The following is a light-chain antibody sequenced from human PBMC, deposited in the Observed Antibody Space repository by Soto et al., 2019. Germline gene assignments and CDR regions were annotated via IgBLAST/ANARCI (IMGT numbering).Light chain of an antibody. V-gene: IGKV1-5*03. J-gene: IGKJ1*01. CDR2: KAS. CDR1: QSISNW. Sequence: DIQMTQSPSTLSASVGDRVTITCRASQSISNWLAWYQQKPGRAPKLLIYKASSLESGVPSRFSGSGSGTEFTLTISSLQPDDFATYYCQQYNSQWTFGQGTKVEFK. CDR3: QQYNSQWT.